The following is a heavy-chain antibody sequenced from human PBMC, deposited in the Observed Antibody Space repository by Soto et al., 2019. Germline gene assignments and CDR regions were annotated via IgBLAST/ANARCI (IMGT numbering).Heavy chain of an antibody. Sequence: QVQLVESGGGVVQPGRSLRLSCAASGFTFSSYAMHWVRQAPGKGLEWVAVISYDGSNKYYADSVKGRFTISRDNSKNTLYLQMNSLRAEDTAVYYCARDRYYYDSSGYYHFDYWGQGTLVTVSS. D-gene: IGHD3-22*01. CDR3: ARDRYYYDSSGYYHFDY. CDR2: ISYDGSNK. V-gene: IGHV3-30-3*01. CDR1: GFTFSSYA. J-gene: IGHJ4*02.